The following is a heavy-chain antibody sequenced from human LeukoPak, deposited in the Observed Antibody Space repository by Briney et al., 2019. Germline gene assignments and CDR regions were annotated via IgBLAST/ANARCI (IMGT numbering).Heavy chain of an antibody. J-gene: IGHJ5*02. CDR2: INPNSGGT. CDR3: AREGSGVYGSGRRGWFDP. D-gene: IGHD3-10*01. Sequence: GASVKVSCKASGYTFTGYDMHWVRQAPGQGLEWMGWINPNSGGTNYAQKFQGRVTMTRDTSISTAYMELSRLRSDDTAVYDCAREGSGVYGSGRRGWFDPWGQGTLVPVSS. V-gene: IGHV1-2*02. CDR1: GYTFTGYD.